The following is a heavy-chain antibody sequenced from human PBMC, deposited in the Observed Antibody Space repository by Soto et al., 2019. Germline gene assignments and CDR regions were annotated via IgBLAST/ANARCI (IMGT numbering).Heavy chain of an antibody. D-gene: IGHD1-26*01. CDR1: GYTFTGYY. J-gene: IGHJ6*02. CDR3: ASWGAPRERGKEYYYYGMDV. CDR2: INPNSGGT. Sequence: QVQLVQSGAEVKKPGASVKVSCKASGYTFTGYYMHWVRQAPGQGLEWMGWINPNSGGTNYAQKFQGWVTMTRDTSISTAYMELSRLRSDETAVYYCASWGAPRERGKEYYYYGMDVWGQGTTVTVSS. V-gene: IGHV1-2*04.